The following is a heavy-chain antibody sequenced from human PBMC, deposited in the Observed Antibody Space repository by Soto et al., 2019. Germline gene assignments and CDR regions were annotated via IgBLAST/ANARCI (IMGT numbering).Heavy chain of an antibody. CDR3: ASAHYYLGSSPYYYGMDV. CDR1: GGSISSGGYY. D-gene: IGHD3-22*01. Sequence: SETLSLTCTVSGGSISSGGYYCSWIRQHPGKGLEWIGYIYYSGSTYYNPSLKSRVTISVDTSKNQFSLKLSSVTAADTAVYYCASAHYYLGSSPYYYGMDVWGQGTTDPGSS. CDR2: IYYSGST. V-gene: IGHV4-31*03. J-gene: IGHJ6*02.